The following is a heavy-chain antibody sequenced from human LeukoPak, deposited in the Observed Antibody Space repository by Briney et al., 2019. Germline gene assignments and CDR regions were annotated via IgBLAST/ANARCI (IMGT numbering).Heavy chain of an antibody. J-gene: IGHJ4*02. Sequence: SETLSLTCTVSGYSISSGYYWGWIRQPPGKGLEWTGRIYHSGRTYYNPSLKSRVTISVDTSKNQFSLKLSSVTAADTAVYYCARDRYQLPIRSDFDYWGQGTLVTVSS. CDR3: ARDRYQLPIRSDFDY. V-gene: IGHV4-38-2*02. D-gene: IGHD2-2*01. CDR1: GYSISSGYY. CDR2: IYHSGRT.